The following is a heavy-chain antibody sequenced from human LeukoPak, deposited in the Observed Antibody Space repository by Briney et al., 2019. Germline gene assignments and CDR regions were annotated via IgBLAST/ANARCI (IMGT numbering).Heavy chain of an antibody. V-gene: IGHV3-66*02. CDR2: IYSGGST. D-gene: IGHD3-10*01. CDR1: GFTVSSNY. Sequence: GGSLRLSCAASGFTVSSNYMSWVRQAPGKGLEGVSVIYSGGSTYYADSVKGRFTISRDNSKNTLYLQMNSLRAEDTAVYYCARGPPLFGEHYYYYGMDVWGQGTTVTVSS. CDR3: ARGPPLFGEHYYYYGMDV. J-gene: IGHJ6*02.